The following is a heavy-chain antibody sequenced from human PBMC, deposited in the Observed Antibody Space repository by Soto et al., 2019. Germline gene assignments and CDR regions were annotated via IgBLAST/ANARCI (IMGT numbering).Heavy chain of an antibody. V-gene: IGHV4-38-2*01. D-gene: IGHD6-13*01. CDR1: RYSISSGYY. CDR2: IYHSGST. Sequence: SQTLPLPCAVSRYSISSGYYWGWLRQPPVKGLEWIGSIYHSGSTYYNPSLKSRVNISLDTSKNQFSLKRSSVTAADTPVYYCARPIAADGIGWFDPWGQGTMVTVSS. J-gene: IGHJ5*02. CDR3: ARPIAADGIGWFDP.